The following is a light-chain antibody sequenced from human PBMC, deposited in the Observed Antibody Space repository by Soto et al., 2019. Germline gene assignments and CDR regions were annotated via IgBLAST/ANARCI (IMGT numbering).Light chain of an antibody. J-gene: IGKJ4*01. CDR3: QPYYSYPALT. Sequence: AIRMTQSPSSFSASTGDRVTITCRASQGISSYLAWYQQKPGKAPKLLIYAASTLQSGVPSRFSGSGSGTDFTLTISCLQSEDFATSYCQPYYSYPALTFGGGTKVEIK. CDR2: AAS. CDR1: QGISSY. V-gene: IGKV1-8*01.